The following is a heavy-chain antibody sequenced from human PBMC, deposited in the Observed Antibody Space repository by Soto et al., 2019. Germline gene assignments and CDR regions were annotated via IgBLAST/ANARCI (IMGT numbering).Heavy chain of an antibody. Sequence: PSETLSLTCTVSGGSISSYYWSWIRQPPGKGLEWIGYIYYSGSTNYNPSLKSRVTISVDTSKNQFSLKLSSVTAADTAVYYCARIPFVTGSWLGPHGAFDIWGQGTMVTVS. J-gene: IGHJ3*02. CDR3: ARIPFVTGSWLGPHGAFDI. CDR1: GGSISSYY. D-gene: IGHD3-9*01. V-gene: IGHV4-59*01. CDR2: IYYSGST.